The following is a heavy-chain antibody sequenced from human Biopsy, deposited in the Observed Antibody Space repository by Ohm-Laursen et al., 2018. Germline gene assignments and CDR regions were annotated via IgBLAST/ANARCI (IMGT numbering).Heavy chain of an antibody. J-gene: IGHJ1*01. CDR3: AKGQDLTAGAEYFQY. D-gene: IGHD3-9*01. V-gene: IGHV1-2*04. CDR1: GYTFTGYF. CDR2: VNPNRGTT. Sequence: ASVKVSCKTSGYTFTGYFLHWVRQVPGHGLGWMGWVNPNRGTTKIAENFQGSFTMTRDTSISTAYLDLTRLTSDDTAVYFCAKGQDLTAGAEYFQYWGQGALITVSS.